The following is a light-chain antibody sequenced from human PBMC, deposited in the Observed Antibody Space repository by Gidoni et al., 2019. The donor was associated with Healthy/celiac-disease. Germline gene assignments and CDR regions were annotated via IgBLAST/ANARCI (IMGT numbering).Light chain of an antibody. CDR3: QQRSNWLLT. V-gene: IGKV3-11*01. CDR1: QSVSSY. J-gene: IGKJ4*01. CDR2: DAS. Sequence: IVLTPSPAPLSLSPGERATLSCRASQSVSSYLAWYQQKPGQAPRLLIDDASNRATGIPARFSGSGSGTDFTLTISSLEPEDFAVYYCQQRSNWLLTFGGGTKVEIK.